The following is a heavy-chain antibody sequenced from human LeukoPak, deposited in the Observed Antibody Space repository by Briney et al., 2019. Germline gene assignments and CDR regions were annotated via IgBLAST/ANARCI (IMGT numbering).Heavy chain of an antibody. CDR2: ISAYNGNT. D-gene: IGHD2-2*01. V-gene: IGHV1-18*01. CDR1: GYTFTSYG. CDR3: ARAEQYQLLLH. J-gene: IGHJ4*02. Sequence: ASVKVSCKASGYTFTSYGITWVRQAPGQGLEWMGWISAYNGNTNYAQKLQGRVTMTTDTSTGTAYLDLRSLRPDDTAVHYCARAEQYQLLLHWGQGTLVTVSS.